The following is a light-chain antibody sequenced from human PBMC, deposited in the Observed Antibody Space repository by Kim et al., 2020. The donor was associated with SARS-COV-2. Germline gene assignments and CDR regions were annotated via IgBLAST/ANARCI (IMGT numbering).Light chain of an antibody. CDR1: SSDVGGYNY. CDR2: DVS. Sequence: QSALTQPASVSGSPGQSITISCTGTSSDVGGYNYVSWYQQHPGKAPKLMIYDVSKRPSGVSNRFSGSKSGNTASLTISGLLAEDEADYYCSSYTSSSTFYVFGTGTKVTVL. CDR3: SSYTSSSTFYV. V-gene: IGLV2-14*01. J-gene: IGLJ1*01.